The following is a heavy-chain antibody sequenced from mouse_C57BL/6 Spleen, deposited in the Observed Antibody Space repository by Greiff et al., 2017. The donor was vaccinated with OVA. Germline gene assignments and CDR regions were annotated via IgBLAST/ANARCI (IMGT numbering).Heavy chain of an antibody. J-gene: IGHJ4*01. CDR2: ISSGGSYT. D-gene: IGHD1-1*02. CDR1: GFTFSSYC. V-gene: IGHV5-6*01. Sequence: EVKLLQSGADLVKPGASLKFSCAASGFTFSSYCMSWVRQTPDKRLEWVATISSGGSYTYYPDSVKGRFTISRDNAKNTLYLQMSSLKSEDTAMYYCARHYDAMDYWGQGTSVTVSS. CDR3: ARHYDAMDY.